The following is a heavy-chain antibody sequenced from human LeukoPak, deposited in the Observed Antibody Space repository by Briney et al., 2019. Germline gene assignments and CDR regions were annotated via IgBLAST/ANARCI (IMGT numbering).Heavy chain of an antibody. CDR3: ARHSPTWAPGYNTRYFQH. D-gene: IGHD3-9*01. CDR2: IYPGDSDT. J-gene: IGHJ1*01. CDR1: GYSFTSYW. Sequence: ESLKISXKXXGYSFTSYWIGWVRQVPGKGLEWMGIIYPGDSDTRYSPSFQGQVTISADKSISTAYLQWSSLKASDTAMYYCARHSPTWAPGYNTRYFQHWGQGTLVTVSS. V-gene: IGHV5-51*01.